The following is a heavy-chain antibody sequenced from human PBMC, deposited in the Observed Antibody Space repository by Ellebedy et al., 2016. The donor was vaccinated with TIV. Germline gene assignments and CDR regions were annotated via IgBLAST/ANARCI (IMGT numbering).Heavy chain of an antibody. CDR3: ARATSIGDYVYY. V-gene: IGHV3-21*01. CDR1: GFTFSRYS. D-gene: IGHD2/OR15-2a*01. J-gene: IGHJ4*02. Sequence: GESLKISCASSGFTFSRYSMNWVRQAPGTGLEWVSSISSSSTYIYYADSVKGRFTISRDNAKNSLFLQMNSLRAEDTAVYYCARATSIGDYVYYWGQGTLVTVSS. CDR2: ISSSSTYI.